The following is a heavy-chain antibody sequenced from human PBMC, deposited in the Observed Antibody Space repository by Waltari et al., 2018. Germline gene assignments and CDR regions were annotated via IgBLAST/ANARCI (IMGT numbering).Heavy chain of an antibody. V-gene: IGHV3-30*03. CDR1: GFTFSSYG. Sequence: QVQLVESGGGVVQPGRSLRLSCAASGFTFSSYGMHWVRQAPGKGMEGVAVISYDGSNKYDADSVKGRFTISRDNSKNTLYLQMNSLRAEDTAVYYCALAAEYYYDSSGSAWGQGTLVTVSS. CDR3: ALAAEYYYDSSGSA. CDR2: ISYDGSNK. J-gene: IGHJ5*02. D-gene: IGHD3-22*01.